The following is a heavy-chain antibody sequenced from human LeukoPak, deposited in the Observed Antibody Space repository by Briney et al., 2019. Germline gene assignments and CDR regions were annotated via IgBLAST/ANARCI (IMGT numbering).Heavy chain of an antibody. CDR2: IFGSGGSA. D-gene: IGHD6-19*01. CDR3: GKTTTGYSSGRYPGWPVDY. CDR1: GFTFNSYA. V-gene: IGHV3-23*01. Sequence: GGSLRLSSAASGFTFNSYAMYWVRQAPGKGLEWVSGIFGSGGSAHYADSVKGRFTISRDNSKNTVYLQMDSLRVEDTAVYYCGKTTTGYSSGRYPGWPVDYWGQGTLVTVSS. J-gene: IGHJ4*02.